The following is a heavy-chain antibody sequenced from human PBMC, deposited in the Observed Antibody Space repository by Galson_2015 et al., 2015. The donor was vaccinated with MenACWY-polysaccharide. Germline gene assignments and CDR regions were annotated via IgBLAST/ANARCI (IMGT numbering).Heavy chain of an antibody. V-gene: IGHV4-4*02. J-gene: IGHJ4*02. CDR1: GASISRSDW. CDR2: ISHRGTT. Sequence: ETLSLTCAVSGASISRSDWWTWVRQPPGKGLEWIGEISHRGTTNYNPSLKSRVTISVDKSKNQFSLKLNSVTAADTAVYYCARKIDYWGQGSLVTVPS. CDR3: ARKIDY.